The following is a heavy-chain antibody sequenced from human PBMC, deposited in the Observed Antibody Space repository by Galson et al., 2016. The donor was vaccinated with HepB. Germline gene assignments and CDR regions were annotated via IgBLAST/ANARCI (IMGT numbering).Heavy chain of an antibody. D-gene: IGHD4-23*01. CDR3: ARAVDLPLEVHFDY. J-gene: IGHJ4*02. V-gene: IGHV3-11*06. CDR2: ISGSSGYR. CDR1: GFTFSDYY. Sequence: SLRLSCAASGFTFSDYYMSWIRQAPGKGLEWVSYISGSSGYRNYADTVKGRFTISRDNAKNSLYLQLNSMRADDKAVYYCARAVDLPLEVHFDYWGQGTLVPVSS.